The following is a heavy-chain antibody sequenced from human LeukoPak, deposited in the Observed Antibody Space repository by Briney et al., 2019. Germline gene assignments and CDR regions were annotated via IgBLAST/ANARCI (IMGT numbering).Heavy chain of an antibody. V-gene: IGHV1-2*02. J-gene: IGHJ4*02. CDR3: ARDADPGYSYAHFDY. CDR2: INPNSGGT. CDR1: GYTFTGYY. Sequence: ASVKVSCKASGYTFTGYYMHWVRQAPGQGLEWMGWINPNSGGTNYAQKFQGRVTMTRDTSISTAYMELSRLRSDDTAVYYCARDADPGYSYAHFDYWGQGTLVTVSS. D-gene: IGHD5-18*01.